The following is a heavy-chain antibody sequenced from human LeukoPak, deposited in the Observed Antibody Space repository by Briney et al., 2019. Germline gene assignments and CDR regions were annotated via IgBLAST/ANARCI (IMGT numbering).Heavy chain of an antibody. CDR2: IIPILGIA. Sequence: SVKVSCKASGYTFTSYYMHWVRQAPGQGLEWMGRIIPILGIANYAQKFQGRVTITADKSTSTAYMELSSLRSEGTAVYYCASGIAAAGPLDYWGQGTLVTVSS. D-gene: IGHD6-13*01. CDR1: GYTFTSYY. J-gene: IGHJ4*02. CDR3: ASGIAAAGPLDY. V-gene: IGHV1-69*02.